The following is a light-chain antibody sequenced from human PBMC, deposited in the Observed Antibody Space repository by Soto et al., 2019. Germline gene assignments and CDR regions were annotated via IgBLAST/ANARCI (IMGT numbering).Light chain of an antibody. CDR3: QQYGSSPRET. CDR2: GAS. J-gene: IGKJ1*01. V-gene: IGKV3-20*01. Sequence: VLTQAPGTLSLSPRARATLSCRSRQSVSSSYVAGHQQKPGQPPRLLIYGASSRATGIPDRFSGSGSGTGFTLPISRLEPEDFAVYYCQQYGSSPRETFGQGTKVDIK. CDR1: QSVSSSY.